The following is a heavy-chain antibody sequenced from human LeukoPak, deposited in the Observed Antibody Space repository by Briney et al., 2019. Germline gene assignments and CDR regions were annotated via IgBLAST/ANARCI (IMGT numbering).Heavy chain of an antibody. CDR1: GGSISRSGYY. Sequence: PSETLSLTCTVSGGSISRSGYYWSWIRQHPGMGLEWIGYIYYSGSTYYNPSLKSRVTISVDTSKNQFSLKLSSVTAADTAVYYCARDLRSSSSSGINYYGMDVWGQGTTVTVSS. J-gene: IGHJ6*02. D-gene: IGHD6-6*01. V-gene: IGHV4-31*03. CDR2: IYYSGST. CDR3: ARDLRSSSSSGINYYGMDV.